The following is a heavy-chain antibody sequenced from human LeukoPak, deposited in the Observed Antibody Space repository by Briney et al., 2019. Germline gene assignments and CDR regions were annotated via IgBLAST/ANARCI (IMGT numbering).Heavy chain of an antibody. Sequence: SETLSLTCTVSGGSISSSSYYWAWIRQPPGKGLEWIGSIHYSGSTYYNPSLQSRVTISIDTSKNQFSLKLRFVTAADTAVYYCARDDSNYYYYYYMDVWGKGTTVTVSS. CDR1: GGSISSSSYY. V-gene: IGHV4-39*07. CDR2: IHYSGST. CDR3: ARDDSNYYYYYYMDV. D-gene: IGHD4-11*01. J-gene: IGHJ6*03.